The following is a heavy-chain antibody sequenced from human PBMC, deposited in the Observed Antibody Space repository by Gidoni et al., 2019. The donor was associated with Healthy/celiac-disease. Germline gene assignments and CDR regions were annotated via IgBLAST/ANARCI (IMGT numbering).Heavy chain of an antibody. CDR1: GGSISSGSYY. V-gene: IGHV4-61*02. D-gene: IGHD4-17*01. Sequence: QVQLQESGPGLVKPSQTLSLTCTGSGGSISSGSYYWSCIRQPAGKGLEWIGRIYPSGSPNYNPSLKSRVTMSVDTSKNPFSLKLSSVTAADTAVYYCARTDYGTGGVLDYWGQGTLVTVSS. J-gene: IGHJ4*02. CDR3: ARTDYGTGGVLDY. CDR2: IYPSGSP.